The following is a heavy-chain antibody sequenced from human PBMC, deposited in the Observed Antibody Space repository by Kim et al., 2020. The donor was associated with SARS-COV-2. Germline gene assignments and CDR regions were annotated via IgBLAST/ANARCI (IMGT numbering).Heavy chain of an antibody. CDR3: ARVRGELPFDY. Sequence: SVKVSCKASGGTFSSYAISWVRQAPGQGLEWMGRIIPILGIANYAQKFQGRVTITADKSTSTAYMELSSLRSEDTAVYYCARVRGELPFDYWGQGTLVTVSS. V-gene: IGHV1-69*04. D-gene: IGHD1-26*01. CDR2: IIPILGIA. CDR1: GGTFSSYA. J-gene: IGHJ4*02.